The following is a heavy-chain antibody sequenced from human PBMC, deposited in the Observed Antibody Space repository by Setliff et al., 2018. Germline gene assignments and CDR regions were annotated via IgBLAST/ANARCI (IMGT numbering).Heavy chain of an antibody. V-gene: IGHV5-51*01. J-gene: IGHJ4*02. CDR2: LFPGDSDT. CDR3: ATNGASGSYYHFGS. CDR1: GCEFTNYW. Sequence: GESLKISCQTSGCEFTNYWIAWVRRTPGKGLEWMGSLFPGDSDTKYSPSFQGQVTISVDTSITTAYLQWDSLQASDSAIYYCATNGASGSYYHFGSWGQGTLVTVSS. D-gene: IGHD3-10*01.